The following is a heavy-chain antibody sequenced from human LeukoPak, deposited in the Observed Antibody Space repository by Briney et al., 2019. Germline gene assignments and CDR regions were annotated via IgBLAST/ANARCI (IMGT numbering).Heavy chain of an antibody. J-gene: IGHJ6*03. CDR1: GYSISSGYY. Sequence: SETLSLTCTVSGYSISSGYYWGWIRQPPGKGLEWIGSIYYSGSTYYNPSLKSRVTISVDTSKNQFSLKLSSVTAADTAVYCCARGPYSSSSNYYYYYYMDVWGKGTTVTVSS. CDR2: IYYSGST. CDR3: ARGPYSSSSNYYYYYYMDV. D-gene: IGHD6-6*01. V-gene: IGHV4-38-2*02.